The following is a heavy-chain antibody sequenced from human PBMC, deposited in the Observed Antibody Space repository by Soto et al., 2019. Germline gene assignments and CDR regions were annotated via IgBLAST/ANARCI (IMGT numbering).Heavy chain of an antibody. CDR1: GFTFSNYA. J-gene: IGHJ4*02. Sequence: PGGSLRLSCAASGFTFSNYAMHWVRQAPGKGLEWLAIISYDGDNEYYADSVRGRFTISRDNSKNTLYLQMNSLRAEDTAVYYCAKDKGYDILTGYYTFDYWGQGTLVTVSS. CDR2: ISYDGDNE. D-gene: IGHD3-9*01. V-gene: IGHV3-30*18. CDR3: AKDKGYDILTGYYTFDY.